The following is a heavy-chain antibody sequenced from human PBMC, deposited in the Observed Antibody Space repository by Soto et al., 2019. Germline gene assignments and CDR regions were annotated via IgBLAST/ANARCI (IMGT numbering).Heavy chain of an antibody. CDR3: ARDRGVAPPVAVNTHYYYYMDV. CDR2: FSGFNGNT. CDR1: GYSFTNYG. Sequence: QDQLVQSGAEVKKPGASVTVSCKASGYSFTNYGITWVRQAPGQGLEWLGWFSGFNGNTHYWQKLQGRVTITTDASTSTAYMELRSLRSDDTAVYYCARDRGVAPPVAVNTHYYYYMDVWGKGTTVTVSS. D-gene: IGHD6-19*01. J-gene: IGHJ6*03. V-gene: IGHV1-18*01.